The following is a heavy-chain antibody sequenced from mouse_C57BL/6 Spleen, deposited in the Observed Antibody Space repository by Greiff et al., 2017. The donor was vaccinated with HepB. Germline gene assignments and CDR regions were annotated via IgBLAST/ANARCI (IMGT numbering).Heavy chain of an antibody. Sequence: EVKLVESGGGLVKPGGSLKLSCAASGFTFCDYGMHWVRQAPEKGLEWVAYISSGSSTIYYADTVKGRFTISRDNAKNTLFLQMTSLRSEDTAMYYWAMWNDGYAMDYWGQGTSVTVSS. CDR2: ISSGSSTI. D-gene: IGHD2-3*01. V-gene: IGHV5-17*01. CDR3: AMWNDGYAMDY. CDR1: GFTFCDYG. J-gene: IGHJ4*01.